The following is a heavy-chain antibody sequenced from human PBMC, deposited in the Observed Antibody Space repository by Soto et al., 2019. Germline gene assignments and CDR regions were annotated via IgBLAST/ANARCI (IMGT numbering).Heavy chain of an antibody. J-gene: IGHJ6*02. Sequence: SETLSLTCAVYGGSFSGYYWSWIRQPPGKGLEWIGEINHSGSTNYNPSLKSRVTISVDTSKNQFSLKLGSVTAADTAVYYWARAIIAAAGGAGYYYYGMDVWGQGTTVTVSS. V-gene: IGHV4-34*01. CDR2: INHSGST. D-gene: IGHD6-13*01. CDR3: ARAIIAAAGGAGYYYYGMDV. CDR1: GGSFSGYY.